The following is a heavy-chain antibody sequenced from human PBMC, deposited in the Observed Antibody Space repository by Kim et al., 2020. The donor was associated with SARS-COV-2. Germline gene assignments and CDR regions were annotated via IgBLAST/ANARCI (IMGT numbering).Heavy chain of an antibody. CDR1: GFTVTNYW. V-gene: IGHV3-74*01. Sequence: GGYLRLSCAASGFTVTNYWMHWVRQAPGKGLVWVSRIKSEGTGISYADSVKGRFTISRDNVNNTLYLQMNNLRAEDTAVYYCASDTVLYGLDVWGQGTTVTVSS. CDR3: ASDTVLYGLDV. J-gene: IGHJ6*02. CDR2: IKSEGTGI. D-gene: IGHD4-4*01.